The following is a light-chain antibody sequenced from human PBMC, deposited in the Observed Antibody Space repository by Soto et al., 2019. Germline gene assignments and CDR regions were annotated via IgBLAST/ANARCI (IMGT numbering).Light chain of an antibody. CDR3: SSYTSSSTLV. Sequence: QSALTQPASVSGSPGQSITISCTGTSSDVGRYNYVSWYQQLPGKAPKLMIYEVSNRPSGVSNRFSGSKSGNTASLTISGLQAEDEADYYCSSYTSSSTLVFGGGTKLTVL. J-gene: IGLJ2*01. V-gene: IGLV2-14*01. CDR2: EVS. CDR1: SSDVGRYNY.